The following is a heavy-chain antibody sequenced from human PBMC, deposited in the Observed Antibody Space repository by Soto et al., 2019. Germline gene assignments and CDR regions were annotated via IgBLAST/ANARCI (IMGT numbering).Heavy chain of an antibody. V-gene: IGHV3-23*01. CDR3: AKDQYNWNYYYGMDV. CDR2: ISGSGGST. CDR1: GFTFSSYA. D-gene: IGHD1-20*01. J-gene: IGHJ6*02. Sequence: GGSLRLSYAASGFTFSSYAMSWVRQAPGKGLEWVSAISGSGGSTYYADSVKGRFTISRDNSKNTLYLQMNSLRAEDTAVYYCAKDQYNWNYYYGMDVWGQGTTVTVSS.